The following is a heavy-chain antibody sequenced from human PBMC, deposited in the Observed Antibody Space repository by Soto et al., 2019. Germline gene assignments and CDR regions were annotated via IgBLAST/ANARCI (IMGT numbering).Heavy chain of an antibody. Sequence: QVQLVESGGGVVQPGGSLTLSCEASGFIFSNNAMHWARQAPGKGLAWVAVISYDGGHKYYADSVKGRFTISRDNSKNTLYLQMSSLRLEDTALYYCARAPGVSGQIDHWGQGTLVTVSS. CDR2: ISYDGGHK. D-gene: IGHD3-3*01. J-gene: IGHJ4*02. CDR1: GFIFSNNA. CDR3: ARAPGVSGQIDH. V-gene: IGHV3-30*04.